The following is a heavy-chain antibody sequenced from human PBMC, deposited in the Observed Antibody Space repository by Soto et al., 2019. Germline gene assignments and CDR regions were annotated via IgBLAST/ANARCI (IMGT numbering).Heavy chain of an antibody. V-gene: IGHV3-48*01. CDR3: ARETGLSSSGWSYYFDF. D-gene: IGHD6-19*01. CDR2: ISGSGGTI. CDR1: GFTLSSDS. Sequence: EVQLVESGGGMVQPGGSLRVSCAASGFTLSSDSMHWVRQAPGKGLEWVSYISGSGGTIYYADSVKGRFTISRDNAKNSLSVQMNSLRAEDTAVYFCARETGLSSSGWSYYFDFWGQGTRVTVSS. J-gene: IGHJ4*02.